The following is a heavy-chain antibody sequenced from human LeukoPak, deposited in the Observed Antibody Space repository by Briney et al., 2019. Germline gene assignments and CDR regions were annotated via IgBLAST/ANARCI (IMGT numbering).Heavy chain of an antibody. CDR3: ARSKARDGYNRLFDC. D-gene: IGHD5-24*01. J-gene: IGHJ4*02. CDR1: GYTFTDYY. Sequence: ASVKVSCKASGYTFTDYYIHWVRQAPGQGLEWMGWINPNSGGSNYVQKFQGRVTMTRDTSISTAYLELSRLISDDTAMYYCARSKARDGYNRLFDCWGQGTLVTVSS. CDR2: INPNSGGS. V-gene: IGHV1-2*02.